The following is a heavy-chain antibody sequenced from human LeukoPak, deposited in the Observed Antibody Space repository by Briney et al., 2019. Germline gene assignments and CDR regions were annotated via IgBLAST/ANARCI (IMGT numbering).Heavy chain of an antibody. Sequence: GGSQRLSCAASGFTFSSYSMNWVRQAPGKGLEWVSSISSSSSYIYYADSVKGRFTISRDNAKNSLYLQMNSLRAEDTAVYYCARVSSSFTVTTGAHFDYWGQGTLVTVSS. D-gene: IGHD4-11*01. CDR2: ISSSSSYI. J-gene: IGHJ4*02. CDR3: ARVSSSFTVTTGAHFDY. V-gene: IGHV3-21*01. CDR1: GFTFSSYS.